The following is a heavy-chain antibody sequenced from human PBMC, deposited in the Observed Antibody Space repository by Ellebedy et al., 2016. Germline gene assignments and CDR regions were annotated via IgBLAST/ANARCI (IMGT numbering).Heavy chain of an antibody. V-gene: IGHV3-33*08. J-gene: IGHJ4*02. CDR3: ANGGESFGAYYYFDY. Sequence: GESLKISXAASGFTFSSYSMNWVRQAPGKGLEWVAVIWYDGSNKYYADSVKGRFTISRDNSKNTLYLQMNSLRAEDTAVYYCANGGESFGAYYYFDYWGQGTLVTVSS. D-gene: IGHD3-3*01. CDR1: GFTFSSYS. CDR2: IWYDGSNK.